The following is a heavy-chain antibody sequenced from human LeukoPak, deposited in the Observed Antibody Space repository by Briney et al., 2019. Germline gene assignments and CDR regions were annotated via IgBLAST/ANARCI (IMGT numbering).Heavy chain of an antibody. Sequence: ASVTVSCTASGYTFSTYDLNWVRQAPGQGLEWIGWMNPDRGNTGYAQKFQGRVTITRNTSISTVYMELSSLRSEDTAVYYCARGGVRGYKYGLDYFNYWGQGTLVTVSS. CDR2: MNPDRGNT. D-gene: IGHD3-16*01. CDR3: ARGGVRGYKYGLDYFNY. J-gene: IGHJ4*02. CDR1: GYTFSTYD. V-gene: IGHV1-8*03.